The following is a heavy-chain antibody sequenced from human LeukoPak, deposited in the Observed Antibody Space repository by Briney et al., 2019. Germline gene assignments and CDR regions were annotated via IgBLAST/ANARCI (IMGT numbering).Heavy chain of an antibody. CDR1: GGSISGYH. D-gene: IGHD1-1*01. V-gene: IGHV4-59*08. Sequence: SETLSLTCTVSGGSISGYHWSWIRQPPGKGLEWIGYIYYGGSTNYNPSLKSRVTISLDTSKNQFSLKLNSVTAADTAVYYCARRHMLPTGTFDYWGQGTLVTVSS. CDR2: IYYGGST. CDR3: ARRHMLPTGTFDY. J-gene: IGHJ4*02.